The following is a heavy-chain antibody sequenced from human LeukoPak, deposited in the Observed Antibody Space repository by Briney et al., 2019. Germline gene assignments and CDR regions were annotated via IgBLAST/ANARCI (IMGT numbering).Heavy chain of an antibody. CDR3: ARGRIGYCTNGVCRNWFDP. J-gene: IGHJ5*02. D-gene: IGHD2-8*01. V-gene: IGHV4-34*01. CDR2: INHSGST. CDR1: GDSFTTYY. Sequence: SETLSLTCAVYGDSFTTYYWTWNRQPPGKGLEWIGEINHSGSTTYNPSLKSRVTISVDTSKNQFSLKLSSVTAADTAVYYCARGRIGYCTNGVCRNWFDPWGQGTLVTVSS.